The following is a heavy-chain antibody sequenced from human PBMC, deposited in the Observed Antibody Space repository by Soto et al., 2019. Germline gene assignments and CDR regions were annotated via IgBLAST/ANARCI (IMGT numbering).Heavy chain of an antibody. J-gene: IGHJ3*01. CDR1: ADTFSSHA. D-gene: IGHD6-13*01. CDR3: ASRIAVSADDAFDH. CDR2: IIPLVGTT. V-gene: IGHV1-69*06. Sequence: QVQLVQSGPEVKKSGSSVKVSCRASADTFSSHAINWVRQAPGQGFEWLGGIIPLVGTTNYAQKFQGRVTITADRARDTAFLDLSTLRSDDTAVYFCASRIAVSADDAFDHWGQGTMVTVTP.